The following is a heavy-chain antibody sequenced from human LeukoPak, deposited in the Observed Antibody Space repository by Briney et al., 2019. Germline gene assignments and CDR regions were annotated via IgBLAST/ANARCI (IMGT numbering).Heavy chain of an antibody. CDR3: ARDTGYYFDY. CDR2: IYYSGST. D-gene: IGHD2-8*02. J-gene: IGHJ4*02. CDR1: GGSISSYY. V-gene: IGHV4-59*01. Sequence: SETLSLTCTVPGGSISSYYWSWIRQPPGKGLEWIGYIYYSGSTNYNPSLKGRVTISVDTSKNQFSLKLSSVTAADTAVYYCARDTGYYFDYWGQGTLVTVSS.